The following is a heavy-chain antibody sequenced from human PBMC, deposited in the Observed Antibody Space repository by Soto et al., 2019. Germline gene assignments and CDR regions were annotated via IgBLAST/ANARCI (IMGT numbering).Heavy chain of an antibody. D-gene: IGHD3-22*01. CDR2: ISHSGSA. J-gene: IGHJ4*02. CDR1: GGSFSDYH. Sequence: QVQLQQWGAGLLKPSETLSLTCDVYGGSFSDYHWSWIRQPPGKGLEWIGKISHSGSANYNPSLKSRVSIWVHASKNHFSLEVSSVPAADTAMYFCATGRHHETNGYYSGGWYYFDLWGQETLVTVSS. CDR3: ATGRHHETNGYYSGGWYYFDL. V-gene: IGHV4-34*01.